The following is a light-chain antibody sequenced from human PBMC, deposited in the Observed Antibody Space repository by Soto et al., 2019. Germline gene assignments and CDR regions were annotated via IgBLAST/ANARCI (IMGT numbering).Light chain of an antibody. CDR1: QSVSSSS. CDR2: GAS. J-gene: IGKJ5*01. CDR3: QQYGSSPIT. Sequence: EIVLTQSPATLSLSPGERATLSCRASQSVSSSSLAWYQQKPGQAPRLLVYGASSRATGVPDRFSGSGSGTDFTLSISRQEPEDFAVYYCQQYGSSPITFGQGTRLEIK. V-gene: IGKV3-20*01.